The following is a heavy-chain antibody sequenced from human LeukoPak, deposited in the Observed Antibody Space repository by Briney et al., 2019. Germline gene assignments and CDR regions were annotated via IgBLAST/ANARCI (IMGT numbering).Heavy chain of an antibody. J-gene: IGHJ3*02. CDR3: ARDFQSGYSYADNAFDI. V-gene: IGHV3-30*03. CDR2: ISYDGRDK. CDR1: GFTFSSYG. D-gene: IGHD5-18*01. Sequence: GGSLRLSCAASGFTFSSYGMQWVRQAPGKGLEWVAIISYDGRDKFYEDSVKGRFTISRDNSKNTLYVQMNSLRVEDTAVYYCARDFQSGYSYADNAFDIWGQGTMVTVSS.